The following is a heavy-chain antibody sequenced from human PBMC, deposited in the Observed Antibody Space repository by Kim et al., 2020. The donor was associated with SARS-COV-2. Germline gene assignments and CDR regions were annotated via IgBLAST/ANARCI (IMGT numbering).Heavy chain of an antibody. CDR1: GFTFSSYG. Sequence: GGSLRLSCAASGFTFSSYGMHWVRQAPGKGLEWVAVISYDGSNKYYADSVKGRFTISRDNSKNTLYLQMNSLRAEDTAVYYCAKDLPGAQVVGATLLLDYWGQGTLVTVSS. J-gene: IGHJ4*02. CDR3: AKDLPGAQVVGATLLLDY. D-gene: IGHD1-26*01. V-gene: IGHV3-30*18. CDR2: ISYDGSNK.